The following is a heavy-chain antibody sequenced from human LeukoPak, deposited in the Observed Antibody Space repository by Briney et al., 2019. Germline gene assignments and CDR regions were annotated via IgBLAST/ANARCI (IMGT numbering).Heavy chain of an antibody. CDR1: GFTFSSYW. V-gene: IGHV3-7*01. J-gene: IGHJ6*03. CDR3: ARVPTPNFWSGFNLYYYYYMDV. D-gene: IGHD3-3*01. CDR2: IKQDGSEK. Sequence: SGGSLRLSCAASGFTFSSYWMSWVRQAPGKGLEWVANIKQDGSEKYYVDSVKGGFSISRDKAKKSLYMQMNSLRAEDTAVYYCARVPTPNFWSGFNLYYYYYMDVWGKGTTVTVSS.